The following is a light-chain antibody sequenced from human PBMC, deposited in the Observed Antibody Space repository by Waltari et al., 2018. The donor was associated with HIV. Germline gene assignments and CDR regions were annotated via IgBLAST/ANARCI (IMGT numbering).Light chain of an antibody. Sequence: GQSVTISCTGTSSDVGGYNYVSWYQQYPGKAPKVMIFEVSNRPSGVPDRFSGSRSGNTASLTVSGLQAEDEADYYCSSYAGSNNWVFGGVTKLTVL. CDR3: SSYAGSNNWV. J-gene: IGLJ3*02. CDR2: EVS. CDR1: SSDVGGYNY. V-gene: IGLV2-8*01.